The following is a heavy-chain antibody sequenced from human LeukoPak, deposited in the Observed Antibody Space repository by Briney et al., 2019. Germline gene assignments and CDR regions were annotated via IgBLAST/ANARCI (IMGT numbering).Heavy chain of an antibody. V-gene: IGHV3-9*01. CDR1: GSTFDDYA. J-gene: IGHJ4*02. D-gene: IGHD3-22*01. Sequence: GRSLRLSCAASGSTFDDYAMHWVRQAPGKGLEWVSGISWDSGSVDSADSVKGRFTISRDNARNSLYLQMNSLRAEDTALYYCAKGNSYDSSGLPFDYWGQGTLVTVSS. CDR3: AKGNSYDSSGLPFDY. CDR2: ISWDSGSV.